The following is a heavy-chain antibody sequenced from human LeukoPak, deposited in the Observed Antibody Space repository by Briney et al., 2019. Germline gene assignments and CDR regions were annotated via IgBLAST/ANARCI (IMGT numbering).Heavy chain of an antibody. CDR1: GYTFTSYG. Sequence: ASVKVSCKASGYTFTSYGISWVRQAPGQGLEWMGWISAYNGNTNYAQKLQGRVTMTRNTSISTAYMELSSLRSEDTAVYYCARAGKYLFVQYYYYGMDVWGQGTTVTVSS. CDR3: ARAGKYLFVQYYYYGMDV. J-gene: IGHJ6*02. CDR2: ISAYNGNT. V-gene: IGHV1-18*01. D-gene: IGHD2-21*01.